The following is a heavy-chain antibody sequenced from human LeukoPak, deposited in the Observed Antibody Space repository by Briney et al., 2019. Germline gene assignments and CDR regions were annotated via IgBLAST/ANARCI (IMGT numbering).Heavy chain of an antibody. J-gene: IGHJ6*03. V-gene: IGHV1-18*01. CDR1: GNTNNRFG. CDR3: VNVAKGRFFFYYMDV. CDR2: ISSDNGIP. Sequence: ASVKVSCKASGNTNNRFGVSWVRQAPAQGLEWIGWISSDNGIPSYAGTFQGRVTTTSVKYTTTSYLDVRSLRSADTAVYFCVNVAKGRFFFYYMDVWGKGTTVTVSS.